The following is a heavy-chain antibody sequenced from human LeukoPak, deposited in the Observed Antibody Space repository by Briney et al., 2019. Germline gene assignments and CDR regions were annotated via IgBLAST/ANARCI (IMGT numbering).Heavy chain of an antibody. D-gene: IGHD2-15*01. CDR2: VDSDETDI. CDR1: GFTFSRHW. CDR3: GRGYSTTPPDY. Sequence: GGSLRLSCAASGFTFSRHWMYWVRQAPGKGPVWVSRVDSDETDITYADSVKGRLTISRDNAKDTLYLQMNSLRSDDTAVYYCGRGYSTTPPDYWGQGTLVTVSS. J-gene: IGHJ4*02. V-gene: IGHV3-74*01.